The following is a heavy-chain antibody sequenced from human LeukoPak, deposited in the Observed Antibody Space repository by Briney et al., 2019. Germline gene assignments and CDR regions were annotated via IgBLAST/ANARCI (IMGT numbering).Heavy chain of an antibody. CDR2: ISGSGGST. CDR1: GFTFSSYA. Sequence: GGSLRLSCAASGFTFSSYAMSWVRQAPGKGLEWVSAISGSGGSTYYADSVKGRFTISRDNSKNTLYLQMNSLRAEDTAVYYCARVYCSTISCYVENWGQGTLVTVSS. D-gene: IGHD2-2*01. V-gene: IGHV3-23*01. CDR3: ARVYCSTISCYVEN. J-gene: IGHJ4*02.